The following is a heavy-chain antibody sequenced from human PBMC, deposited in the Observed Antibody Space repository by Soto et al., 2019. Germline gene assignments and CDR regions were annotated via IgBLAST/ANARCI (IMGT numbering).Heavy chain of an antibody. Sequence: SETLSLTCTVSGASITFGGYSWSWIRQTPGKGLEWIGYINHLETTFYNPSFESRLTLSIGRAKNQFSLKLHSMSAADRAVYFCARGGGSESFDYWGQGILVTVS. D-gene: IGHD1-26*01. CDR1: GASITFGGYS. V-gene: IGHV4-30-2*01. CDR2: INHLETT. J-gene: IGHJ4*02. CDR3: ARGGGSESFDY.